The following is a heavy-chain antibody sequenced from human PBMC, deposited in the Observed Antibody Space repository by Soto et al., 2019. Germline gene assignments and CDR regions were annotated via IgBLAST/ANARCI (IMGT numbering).Heavy chain of an antibody. CDR2: IKPGGGST. CDR3: ASEPAVVAATGSTYFDY. J-gene: IGHJ4*02. Sequence: ASVKVSCKASGYTFTSYYMHWVRQAPGQGPEWMGIIKPGGGSTSYAQKFQGRVTITRDTSTRTVYMELSSLRSEDTAVYYCASEPAVVAATGSTYFDYWGQGTLVTVSS. V-gene: IGHV1-46*01. D-gene: IGHD2-15*01. CDR1: GYTFTSYY.